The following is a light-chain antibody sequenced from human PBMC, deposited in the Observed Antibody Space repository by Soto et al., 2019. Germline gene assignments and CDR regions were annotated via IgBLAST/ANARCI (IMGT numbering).Light chain of an antibody. Sequence: EIVLTQSPGTLSLSPGERATLSCRASQSVSNNYLAWYQQKPGQAPRLLIYGASNRATGIPDRFSGSGSGTDFTLTISRLEPEDFAVYYCQQRSNWPPVWTFGQGTKVDIK. V-gene: IGKV3D-20*02. J-gene: IGKJ1*01. CDR2: GAS. CDR3: QQRSNWPPVWT. CDR1: QSVSNNY.